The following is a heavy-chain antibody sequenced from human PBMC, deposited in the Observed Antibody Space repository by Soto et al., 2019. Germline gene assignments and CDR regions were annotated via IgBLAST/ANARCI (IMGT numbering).Heavy chain of an antibody. D-gene: IGHD3-3*01. V-gene: IGHV2-5*02. CDR2: IYWDDDK. CDR3: ARLNRVVYDLGRLWEKFDY. Sequence: QITVKESGLTRVKPTETLTLTCTFSGFSLSTYGMGVGWIRQPPGKALEWLALIYWDDDKRYSPSLRSRLTITKDTSKDQVDLTMTNMDPVDTAPYYCARLNRVVYDLGRLWEKFDYWGQGTLVTVSS. J-gene: IGHJ4*02. CDR1: GFSLSTYGMG.